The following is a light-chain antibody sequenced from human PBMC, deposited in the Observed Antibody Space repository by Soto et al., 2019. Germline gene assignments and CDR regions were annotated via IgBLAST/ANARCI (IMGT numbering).Light chain of an antibody. CDR2: AAS. Sequence: DIQMTQSPSSVSASVGDRVTITCRASQGISNWLAWYQQQPGKAPKLLIYAASSLQSGVPSRFSGGGSGTHFTLIISSLQPEDFATYYCQQTNTFHPLTFGGGTQVEIK. CDR3: QQTNTFHPLT. J-gene: IGKJ4*01. V-gene: IGKV1-12*01. CDR1: QGISNW.